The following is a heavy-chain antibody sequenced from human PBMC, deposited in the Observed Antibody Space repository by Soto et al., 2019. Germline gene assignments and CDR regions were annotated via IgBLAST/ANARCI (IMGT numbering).Heavy chain of an antibody. Sequence: SETLSLTCPVSGCSISSGNWWSWVRQPPGKGLEWIGEIYHSGSTNYNPSLKSQVTISVDKSKNQFSLKLSSVTAADTAVYYCARVTTMGLYYYYYGMDVWGQGPTVTVSS. J-gene: IGHJ6*02. V-gene: IGHV4-4*02. CDR3: ARVTTMGLYYYYYGMDV. D-gene: IGHD5-12*01. CDR2: IYHSGST. CDR1: GCSISSGNW.